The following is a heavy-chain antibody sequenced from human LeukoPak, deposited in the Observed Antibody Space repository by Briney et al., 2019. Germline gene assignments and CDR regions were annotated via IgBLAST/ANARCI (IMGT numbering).Heavy chain of an antibody. CDR2: ISSSGSTI. D-gene: IGHD3-3*01. V-gene: IGHV3-11*01. J-gene: IGHJ6*02. Sequence: GGSLRLSCAASGFTFSDYYMSWIRQAPGKGLEWVSYISSSGSTIYYADSVKGRFTISRDNAKNSLYLQMNSLRAEDTAVYYRARGGSGDYDFWSGYYPYYYYGMDVWGQGTTVTVSS. CDR1: GFTFSDYY. CDR3: ARGGSGDYDFWSGYYPYYYYGMDV.